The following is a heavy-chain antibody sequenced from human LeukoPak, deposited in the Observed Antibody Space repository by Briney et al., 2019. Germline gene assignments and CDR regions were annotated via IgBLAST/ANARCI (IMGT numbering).Heavy chain of an antibody. D-gene: IGHD6-19*01. J-gene: IGHJ4*02. V-gene: IGHV3-30*18. CDR1: GFTFSSYG. CDR2: ISYDGSNK. CDR3: AKVGYSSLHDY. Sequence: GRSLRLSCAAFGFTFSSYGMHWVRQAPGKGLKWVAVISYDGSNKYYADSVKGRFTISRDNSKNTLYLQMNSLRAEDTAVYYCAKVGYSSLHDYWGQGTLVTVSS.